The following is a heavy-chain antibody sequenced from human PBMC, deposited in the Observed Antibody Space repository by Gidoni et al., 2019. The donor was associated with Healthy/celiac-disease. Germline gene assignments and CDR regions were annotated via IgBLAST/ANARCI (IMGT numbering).Heavy chain of an antibody. CDR3: ARDRNYYYYGMDV. J-gene: IGHJ6*02. CDR1: GYTFTGYY. CDR2: IKPNSGGT. Sequence: QVQLVQSGAEVMKPGASVKVSCKASGYTFTGYYMHWVRQAPGQGLEWMGGIKPNSGGTNYAQKFQGRVTMTRDTSISTAYMELSRLRSDDTAVYYCARDRNYYYYGMDVWGQGTTVTVSS. V-gene: IGHV1-2*02.